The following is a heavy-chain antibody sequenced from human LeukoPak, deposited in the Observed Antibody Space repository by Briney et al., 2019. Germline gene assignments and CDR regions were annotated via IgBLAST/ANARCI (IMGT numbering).Heavy chain of an antibody. J-gene: IGHJ4*02. V-gene: IGHV1-2*02. CDR2: INPNSGGT. CDR1: GYTFIGYY. D-gene: IGHD3-22*01. Sequence: GASVKVSCKASGYTFIGYYMHWVRQAPGQGLEWMGWINPNSGGTNYAQKFQGRVIMTRDTSISTAYMELSRLTSDDTAVYFCARGGRLLGKFDYWGQGTLVTVSS. CDR3: ARGGRLLGKFDY.